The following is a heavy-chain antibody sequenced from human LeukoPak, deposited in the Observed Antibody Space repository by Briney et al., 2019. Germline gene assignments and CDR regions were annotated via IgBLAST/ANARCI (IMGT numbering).Heavy chain of an antibody. V-gene: IGHV1-18*04. J-gene: IGHJ4*02. CDR3: ARVMRHYCSSTFCHNPYYFEY. CDR1: GYTFTGYY. D-gene: IGHD2-2*02. CDR2: ISAYNGNT. Sequence: ASVKVSCKASGYTFTGYYMHWVRQAPGQGLEWMGWISAYNGNTNYAQKLQGRVTMTTDTSTSTAYMELKSLRSDDTAVYYCARVMRHYCSSTFCHNPYYFEYWGQGTLVTVSS.